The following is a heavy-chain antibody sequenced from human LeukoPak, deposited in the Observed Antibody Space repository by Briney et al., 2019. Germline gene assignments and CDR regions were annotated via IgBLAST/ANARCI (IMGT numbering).Heavy chain of an antibody. J-gene: IGHJ6*02. CDR2: IRHSGVDS. CDR3: ARARDTSSWYALDYYGMDV. Sequence: GGSLRLSCAASRFSFSDYTMSWVRQLPGKGLEWVSGIRHSGVDSSYADSVKGRFTISRDNSKNMLYLQMNSLRAEDTAVYYCARARDTSSWYALDYYGMDVWGQGTTVTVSS. CDR1: RFSFSDYT. V-gene: IGHV3-23*01. D-gene: IGHD6-13*01.